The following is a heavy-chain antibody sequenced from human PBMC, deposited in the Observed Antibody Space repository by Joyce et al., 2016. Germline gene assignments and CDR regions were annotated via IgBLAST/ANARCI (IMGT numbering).Heavy chain of an antibody. V-gene: IGHV3-30*18. CDR2: ISYNGGNK. J-gene: IGHJ3*02. Sequence: QVQLVEAGGGVVQPRSSLRLSCAASGFNFRAYGIHWVRQAPGKGLEWVAFISYNGGNKYSAKSVKRRFTLSRDQSKSTLYLQMNSLRAEETAVYYCAKDKKIDSDFTDSFDIWGQGRMVTVSS. D-gene: IGHD1-26*01. CDR3: AKDKKIDSDFTDSFDI. CDR1: GFNFRAYG.